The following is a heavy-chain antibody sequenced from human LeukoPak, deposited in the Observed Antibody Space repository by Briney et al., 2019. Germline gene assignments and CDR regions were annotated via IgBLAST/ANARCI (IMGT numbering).Heavy chain of an antibody. CDR3: ARDQEGFDY. Sequence: ASVKIPCKPSGYTFTSNYIHWVRQAPGQGLEWMGMIYPRDGSTSYAQKFQGRVTVTRDTSTSTVHMELSGLRSEDTAVYYCARDQEGFDYWGQGTLVTVSS. J-gene: IGHJ4*02. V-gene: IGHV1-46*01. CDR1: GYTFTSNY. CDR2: IYPRDGST.